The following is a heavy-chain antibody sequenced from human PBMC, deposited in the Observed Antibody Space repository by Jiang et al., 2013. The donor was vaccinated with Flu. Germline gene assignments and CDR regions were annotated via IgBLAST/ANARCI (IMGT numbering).Heavy chain of an antibody. D-gene: IGHD3-22*01. CDR2: IYYSGST. J-gene: IGHJ1*01. CDR3: ASSGDYYSEYFQH. Sequence: ETLSLTCTVSGGSIRSYYWSWIRQPPGKGLEWIGYIYYSGSTAYNPSLKSRVTIAVDMSKIQFSLKLTSVTAADTAVYYCASSGDYYSEYFQHWGQGTLVTVSS. CDR1: GGSIRSYY. V-gene: IGHV4-59*01.